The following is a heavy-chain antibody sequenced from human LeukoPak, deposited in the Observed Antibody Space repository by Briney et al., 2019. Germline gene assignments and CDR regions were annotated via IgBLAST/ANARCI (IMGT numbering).Heavy chain of an antibody. Sequence: SETLSLTCAVSGVSFNDYYWSWVRQTPGKRLEWIGEINHSGYTNDSPSLKSRVTLSIDTSRKQFSLNPRSVTVADTGIYYCTRMTTGHDYWGQGTLVTVSS. CDR3: TRMTTGHDY. V-gene: IGHV4-34*01. J-gene: IGHJ4*02. CDR1: GVSFNDYY. CDR2: INHSGYT. D-gene: IGHD4-17*01.